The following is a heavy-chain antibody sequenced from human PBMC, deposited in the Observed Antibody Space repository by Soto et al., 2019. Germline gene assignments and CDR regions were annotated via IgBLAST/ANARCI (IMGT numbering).Heavy chain of an antibody. Sequence: QVQLVQSGAEVKKPGASVKVSCTASGYTFTHYAIHWVRHAPGQRLEWMGFINAGSGNTKYSQTFQGRLTSTKDTSASTAYLDLSSLRSEDTAIYYCATGLAADGAWGPGTLVTVSS. V-gene: IGHV1-3*01. CDR1: GYTFTHYA. D-gene: IGHD6-13*01. CDR2: INAGSGNT. J-gene: IGHJ5*02. CDR3: ATGLAADGA.